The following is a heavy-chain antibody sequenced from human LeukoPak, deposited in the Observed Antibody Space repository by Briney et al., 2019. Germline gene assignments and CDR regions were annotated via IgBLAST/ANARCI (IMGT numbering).Heavy chain of an antibody. CDR2: ISAYNGNT. CDR1: GYTFTSYG. V-gene: IGHV1-18*01. Sequence: GASVKVSCKASGYTFTSYGISWVRQAPAQGLEWMGWISAYNGNTNYAQKLQGRVTMTTDTSTSTAYMELRSLRSDDTGMYYCARSITAHWFDSWGQGTLVTVSS. CDR3: ARSITAHWFDS. J-gene: IGHJ5*01. D-gene: IGHD3-10*01.